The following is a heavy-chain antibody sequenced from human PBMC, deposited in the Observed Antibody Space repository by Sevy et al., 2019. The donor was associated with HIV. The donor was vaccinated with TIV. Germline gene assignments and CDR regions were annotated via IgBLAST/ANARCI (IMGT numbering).Heavy chain of an antibody. J-gene: IGHJ4*02. CDR1: GFAVSSNF. CDR3: ARGKHISDYYGSFDY. CDR2: IYIGGST. D-gene: IGHD3-3*01. V-gene: IGHV3-53*01. Sequence: GGSLRLSCAASGFAVSSNFMSWVRQAPGKGLEWVSVIYIGGSTYYADSVKGRFTISRDNSKNTLYLQMNSLRAEDTAVYYCARGKHISDYYGSFDYWGLGTLVTVSS.